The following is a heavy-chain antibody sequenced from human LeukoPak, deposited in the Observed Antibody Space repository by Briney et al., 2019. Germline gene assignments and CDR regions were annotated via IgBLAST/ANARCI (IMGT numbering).Heavy chain of an antibody. CDR1: GFTFDDYG. Sequence: GGSLRLSCAASGFTFDDYGMSWVRQAPGKGLEWVSLISWDGGSTYYADSVKGRFTISRDNSKNSLYLQMNSLRTEDTALYYCAKDIKAVAGTLFDYWGQGTLVTVSS. CDR2: ISWDGGST. V-gene: IGHV3-43*01. CDR3: AKDIKAVAGTLFDY. J-gene: IGHJ4*02. D-gene: IGHD6-19*01.